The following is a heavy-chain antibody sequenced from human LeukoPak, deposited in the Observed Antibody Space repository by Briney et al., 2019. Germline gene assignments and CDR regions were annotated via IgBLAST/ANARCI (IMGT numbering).Heavy chain of an antibody. CDR1: GFIFNNFG. D-gene: IGHD3-22*01. Sequence: PGGSLRLSCTASGFIFNNFGLMWVRQAPGKGLEWVSAISNEGGGTTYTDFLKGRFTTSRDNSKNTLFLQMNSMRAEDTALYYCAKGSSGYFADLWGQGTLVTVSS. CDR3: AKGSSGYFADL. J-gene: IGHJ5*02. CDR2: ISNEGGGT. V-gene: IGHV3-23*01.